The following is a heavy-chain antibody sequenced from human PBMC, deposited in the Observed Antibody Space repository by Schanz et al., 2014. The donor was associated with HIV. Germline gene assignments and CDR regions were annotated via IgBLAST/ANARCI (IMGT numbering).Heavy chain of an antibody. J-gene: IGHJ4*02. V-gene: IGHV3-23*04. D-gene: IGHD3-22*01. CDR3: AKPEYDSRGNSQSHFDY. CDR2: ISESGGRT. CDR1: GFIFSDHF. Sequence: EVQVVESGGGLVQPGGSLRLSCTTSGFIFSDHFMGWVRQAPGKGLEWVSSISESGGRTYYADSVNGRFTISRDNSKNTLYLQMNSLRAEDTAVYYCAKPEYDSRGNSQSHFDYWGQGTLVTVSS.